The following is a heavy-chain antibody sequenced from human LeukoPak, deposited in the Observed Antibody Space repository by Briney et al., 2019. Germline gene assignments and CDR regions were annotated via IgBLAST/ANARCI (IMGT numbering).Heavy chain of an antibody. V-gene: IGHV4-4*02. CDR3: AREGGPYRPLDY. CDR2: VNLQGST. Sequence: PSETLSLTCGVSGGSISNTNWWTWFRQPPGKGLEWIGEVNLQGSTNFNPSLKSRVAISVDKSENHISLKLTSVTAADTAVYYCAREGGPYRPLDYSGQGTLVTVAS. J-gene: IGHJ4*02. CDR1: GGSISNTNW.